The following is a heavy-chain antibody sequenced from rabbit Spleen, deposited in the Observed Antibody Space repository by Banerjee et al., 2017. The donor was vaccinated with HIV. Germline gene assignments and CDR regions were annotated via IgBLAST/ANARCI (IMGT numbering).Heavy chain of an antibody. CDR3: ARDLVAVIGWNFSL. CDR2: IDTGSRDFT. V-gene: IGHV1S45*01. D-gene: IGHD1-1*01. J-gene: IGHJ4*01. Sequence: QEQLVESGGGLVQPGASLTLTCKASGIDFSNYNFMCWVRQAPGKGLEWIACIDTGSRDFTYYASWAKGRFTISKTSSTKVTLQMTSLTAADTATYFCARDLVAVIGWNFSLWGPGTLVTVS. CDR1: GIDFSNYNF.